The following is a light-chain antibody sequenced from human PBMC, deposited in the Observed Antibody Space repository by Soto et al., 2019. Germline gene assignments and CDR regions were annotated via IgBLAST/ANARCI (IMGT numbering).Light chain of an antibody. V-gene: IGLV2-14*01. J-gene: IGLJ1*01. CDR3: SSYTSSSTLYV. CDR2: DVS. CDR1: SSDIDGYNY. Sequence: QSALTQPASVSGSPGQSIIISCTGTSSDIDGYNYVSWYQQHPGKAPKLMIYDVSNRPSGVSNRFSGSKSGNTASLTISGLQAEDEADYYCSSYTSSSTLYVFGTGTKVTVL.